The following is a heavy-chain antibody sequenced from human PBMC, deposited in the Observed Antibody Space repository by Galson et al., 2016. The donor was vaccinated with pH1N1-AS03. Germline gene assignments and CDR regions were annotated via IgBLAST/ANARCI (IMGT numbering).Heavy chain of an antibody. CDR3: ATPGRRNYYFSH. J-gene: IGHJ4*02. CDR1: GYTFTSYD. V-gene: IGHV1-69-2*01. Sequence: VKVSCKASGYTFTSYDINWVRQAAGKGLEWMGLVDPGDGERIYAERFQGRVTITADTSTVTAYMEFSALKSDDTAVYYCATPGRRNYYFSHWGQGTLVTVSS. CDR2: VDPGDGER. D-gene: IGHD3-3*01.